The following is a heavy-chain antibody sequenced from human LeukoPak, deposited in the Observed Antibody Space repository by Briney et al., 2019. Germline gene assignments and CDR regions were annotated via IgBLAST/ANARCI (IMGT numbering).Heavy chain of an antibody. Sequence: PSETLSLTCAVYGESFTIYYWSRIRQPPGMGLEWIGEINHSGSTNYNPSLKSRVTISVDTSKNQFSLKLSSVTAADTAVYYCATRDVWGKGTTVTVSS. J-gene: IGHJ6*04. CDR1: GESFTIYY. V-gene: IGHV4-34*01. CDR2: INHSGST. CDR3: ATRDV.